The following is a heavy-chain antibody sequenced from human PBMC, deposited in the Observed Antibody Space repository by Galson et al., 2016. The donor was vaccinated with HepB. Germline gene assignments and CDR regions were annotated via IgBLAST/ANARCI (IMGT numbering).Heavy chain of an antibody. CDR2: IFPGDSET. CDR1: GYRFSSYW. J-gene: IGHJ5*02. Sequence: QSGAEVKKPGESLKISCKASGYRFSSYWIAWVRQVPGKGLEWMGIIFPGDSETRYNPSFQGQVTISADKSIDTTYPQWSSLKASDTATYYCARQWGSGYTTTRWLDPWGQGTLVTVSS. D-gene: IGHD3-16*02. CDR3: ARQWGSGYTTTRWLDP. V-gene: IGHV5-51*01.